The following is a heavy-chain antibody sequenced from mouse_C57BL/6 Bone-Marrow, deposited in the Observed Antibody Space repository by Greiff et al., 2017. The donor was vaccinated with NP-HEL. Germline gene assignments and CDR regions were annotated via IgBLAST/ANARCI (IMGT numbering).Heavy chain of an antibody. CDR2: IDPEDGET. CDR3: AVITTGVAPFDY. J-gene: IGHJ2*01. Sequence: EVQLQQSGAELVKPGASVKLSCTASGFNIKDYYMHWVKQRTEQGLEWIGRIDPEDGETKYAPKFPGKATITADTSSNTAYLQLSSLTSEDTAVYYCAVITTGVAPFDYWGQGTTLTVSS. CDR1: GFNIKDYY. V-gene: IGHV14-2*01. D-gene: IGHD1-1*01.